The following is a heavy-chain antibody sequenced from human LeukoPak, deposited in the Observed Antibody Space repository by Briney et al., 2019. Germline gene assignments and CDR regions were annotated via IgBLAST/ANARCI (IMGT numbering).Heavy chain of an antibody. CDR2: ISGSGFT. V-gene: IGHV3-23*01. Sequence: GGSLRLSCAASGFTFSSYAMSWVRQAPGKGLEWVSAISGSGFTYYADSVKGRFTISRDNSKNTLYLQMNSLRAEDTAVYYGARGLYSSSPWGQGTLVTVSS. D-gene: IGHD6-6*01. J-gene: IGHJ4*02. CDR1: GFTFSSYA. CDR3: ARGLYSSSP.